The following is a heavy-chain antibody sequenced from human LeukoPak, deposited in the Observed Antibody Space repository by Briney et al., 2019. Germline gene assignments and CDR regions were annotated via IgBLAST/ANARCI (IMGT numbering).Heavy chain of an antibody. CDR3: AGHSGELAKTAVLGFLYY. Sequence: GASVKVSCKASGYTFTSYGISWVRQAPGQGLEWMGWISAYNGNTNYAQKLQGRVTMTTDTSTRTAYMELRSVRSDDTAVYYCAGHSGELAKTAVLGFLYYWGQGTLVTVSS. CDR1: GYTFTSYG. V-gene: IGHV1-18*01. J-gene: IGHJ4*02. CDR2: ISAYNGNT. D-gene: IGHD1-26*01.